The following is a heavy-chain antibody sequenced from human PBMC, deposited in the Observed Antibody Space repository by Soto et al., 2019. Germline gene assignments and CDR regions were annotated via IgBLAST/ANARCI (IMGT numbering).Heavy chain of an antibody. D-gene: IGHD5-18*01. J-gene: IGHJ6*02. V-gene: IGHV1-2*04. CDR1: GYTFSSYG. CDR3: ARGRGIQLWFTPLYGMDV. Sequence: ASVKVSCKASGYTFSSYGINWVRQAPGQGLEWMGWINPNSGGTNYAQKFQGWVTMTRDTSISTAYMELSRLRSDDTAVYYCARGRGIQLWFTPLYGMDVWGQGTTVTVSS. CDR2: INPNSGGT.